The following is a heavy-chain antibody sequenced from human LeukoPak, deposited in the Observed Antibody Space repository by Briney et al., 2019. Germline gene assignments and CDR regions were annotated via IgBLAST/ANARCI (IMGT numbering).Heavy chain of an antibody. J-gene: IGHJ5*02. D-gene: IGHD6-13*01. Sequence: SETLSLTCTVSGYSISSGYYWGWIRQPPGKGLAWIGNIYHSGSTYYNPSLKSRVTISVDTSKNQFSLKLSSVTAADTAVYHCARGYSSSWYYNWFDPWGQGTLVTVSS. CDR3: ARGYSSSWYYNWFDP. CDR1: GYSISSGYY. V-gene: IGHV4-38-2*02. CDR2: IYHSGST.